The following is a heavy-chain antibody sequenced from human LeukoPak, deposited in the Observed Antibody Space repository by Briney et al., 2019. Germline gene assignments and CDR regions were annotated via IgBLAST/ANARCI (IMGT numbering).Heavy chain of an antibody. CDR1: GFTFSNAW. CDR2: IKSKTDGGTT. J-gene: IGHJ5*02. D-gene: IGHD6-13*01. CDR3: TTDIAADNWFDP. Sequence: PGGSLRLSCAASGFTFSNAWMSWVRQAPGKGLEWVGRIKSKTDGGTTDYAAPVKGRFTISRDDSKNTLYLQMNSLETEDTAVYYCTTDIAADNWFDPWGQGTLVTVSS. V-gene: IGHV3-15*01.